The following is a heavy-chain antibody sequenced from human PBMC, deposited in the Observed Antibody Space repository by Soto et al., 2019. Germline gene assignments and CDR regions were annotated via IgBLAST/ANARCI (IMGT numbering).Heavy chain of an antibody. J-gene: IGHJ4*02. D-gene: IGHD3-22*01. CDR1: GLTFSSW. V-gene: IGHV3-23*01. CDR3: AKKYDSSGPYYFDY. CDR2: ISGSGGST. Sequence: GGSLRLSCVASGLTFSSWMSWVRQAPGKGLEWVSAISGSGGSTYYADSVKGRFTISRDNSKNTLYLQMNSLRAEDTAVYYCAKKYDSSGPYYFDYWGQGTLVTVSS.